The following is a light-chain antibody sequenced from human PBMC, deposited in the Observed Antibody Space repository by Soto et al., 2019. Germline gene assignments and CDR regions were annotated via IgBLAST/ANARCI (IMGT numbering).Light chain of an antibody. CDR1: SSNIGSNY. CDR2: SNN. CDR3: TAWDDSLSGRYV. J-gene: IGLJ1*01. Sequence: QSVLTQPPSASGTPGQRVTISCYGSSSNIGSNYVYWYQQLPGTAPKLLIYSNNQRPSGVPDRFSGSKSGTSASLAISGLRSEDEADYYCTAWDDSLSGRYVFGTGTKLTVL. V-gene: IGLV1-47*02.